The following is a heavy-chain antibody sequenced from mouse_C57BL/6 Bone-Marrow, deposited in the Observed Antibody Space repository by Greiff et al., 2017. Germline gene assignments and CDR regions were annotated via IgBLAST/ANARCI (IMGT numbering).Heavy chain of an antibody. D-gene: IGHD1-1*01. V-gene: IGHV6-6*01. CDR2: IRNKANNHAT. CDR3: TGLITTVDYAMDY. Sequence: DVKLVESGGGLVQPGGSINLSFAASGFTFSDSGMTWVGRSPEKGLGWVAEIRNKANNHATYYAESVKGRFTISRDDSKSSVYLQMNSLIAEDTGIYYCTGLITTVDYAMDYWGQGTSVTVSS. J-gene: IGHJ4*01. CDR1: GFTFSDSG.